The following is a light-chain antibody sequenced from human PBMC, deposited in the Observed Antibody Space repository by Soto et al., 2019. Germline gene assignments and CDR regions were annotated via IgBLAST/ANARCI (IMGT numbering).Light chain of an antibody. CDR1: SSDVGGYNY. CDR2: DVS. CDR3: SSYTRSSTKV. J-gene: IGLJ1*01. Sequence: QSALTQPASVSGSPGQSITISCTGTSSDVGGYNYVSWYQQHPGKAPKLMIYDVSNRPSGVSNRCSGSKSDNTASLTISGLQAEDEADYYCSSYTRSSTKVFGTGTKLTVL. V-gene: IGLV2-14*01.